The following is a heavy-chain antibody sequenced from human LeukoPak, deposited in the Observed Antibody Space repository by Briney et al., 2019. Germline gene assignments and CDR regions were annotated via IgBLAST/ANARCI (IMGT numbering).Heavy chain of an antibody. D-gene: IGHD4-17*01. CDR3: ARGSTVTTWRYFDY. Sequence: SGGSLRLSCAASGFTFSSYSMNWVRQAPGKGLEWVSYISSSSSTIYYADSVKDRFTISRDNAKNSLYLQMNSLRAEDTAVYYCARGSTVTTWRYFDYWGQGTLVTVSS. CDR1: GFTFSSYS. CDR2: ISSSSSTI. V-gene: IGHV3-48*04. J-gene: IGHJ4*02.